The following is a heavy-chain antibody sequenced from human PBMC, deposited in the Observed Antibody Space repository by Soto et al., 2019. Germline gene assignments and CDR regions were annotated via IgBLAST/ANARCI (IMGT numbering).Heavy chain of an antibody. D-gene: IGHD6-19*01. CDR1: GFTFSSST. CDR2: ISYSGGST. J-gene: IGHJ4*02. Sequence: EVPLLESGGGLVQPGGSLRLSCAASGFTFSSSTMSWVRQAPGKGLEWVSTISYSGGSTYYAGSVKGRFTISRDNSKNTLYVQMNSLRAEDTAVYYCAKEISSGTTLDYWGQGTLVTVSP. CDR3: AKEISSGTTLDY. V-gene: IGHV3-23*01.